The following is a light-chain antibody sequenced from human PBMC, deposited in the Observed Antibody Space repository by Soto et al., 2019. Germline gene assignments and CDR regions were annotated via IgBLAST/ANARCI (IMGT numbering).Light chain of an antibody. J-gene: IGKJ5*01. CDR1: QSVSSY. CDR3: QQRGNWKT. CDR2: DAS. Sequence: EIVLTQSPATLSLSPGGRATLSCRASQSVSSYLAWYQQKPGQAPRLLIYDASNRATGIPARFSGSGSGTDFTLTISSLEPEDFAVYYCQQRGNWKTFGQGTRLEIK. V-gene: IGKV3-11*01.